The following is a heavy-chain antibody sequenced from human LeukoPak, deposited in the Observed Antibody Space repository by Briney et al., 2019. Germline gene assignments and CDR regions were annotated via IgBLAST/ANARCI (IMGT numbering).Heavy chain of an antibody. CDR1: GYSFTSYW. CDR3: ARSVAAAFDY. V-gene: IGHV5-51*01. D-gene: IGHD6-13*01. Sequence: GESLEISCQASGYSFTSYWIGWVRQLPGKGLEWMGVIYPGDSDTRYSPSFQGQVTISADKSISTAYLQWSSLKASDTAMYYCARSVAAAFDYWGQGTLVTGSS. J-gene: IGHJ4*02. CDR2: IYPGDSDT.